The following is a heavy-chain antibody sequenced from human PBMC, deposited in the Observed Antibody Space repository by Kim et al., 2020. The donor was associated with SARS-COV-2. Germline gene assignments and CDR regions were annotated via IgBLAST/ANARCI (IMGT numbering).Heavy chain of an antibody. D-gene: IGHD3-9*01. Sequence: SVKVSCKASGFTFTSSAVQWVRQARGQRLEWIGWIVVGSGNTNYAQKFQERVTITRDMSTSTAYMELSSLRSEDTAVYYCAALGYFDWPLRLLVDYWGQGTLVTVSS. CDR3: AALGYFDWPLRLLVDY. CDR2: IVVGSGNT. V-gene: IGHV1-58*01. CDR1: GFTFTSSA. J-gene: IGHJ4*02.